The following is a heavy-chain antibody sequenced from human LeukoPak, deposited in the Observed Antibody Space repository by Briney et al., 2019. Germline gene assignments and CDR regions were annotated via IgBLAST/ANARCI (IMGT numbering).Heavy chain of an antibody. CDR2: IYYGGTT. J-gene: IGHJ4*02. CDR1: GGSISNGY. CDR3: ATSGGWYRFEY. V-gene: IGHV4-59*08. Sequence: SETLSLTCTVSGGSISNGYWSWIRQPPGKGLEWIGYIYYGGTTDYNPSLKSRVIISLDTSKNQISLKLSSVTAADTAVYYCATSGGWYRFEYWGQGTLVTVSS. D-gene: IGHD3-10*01.